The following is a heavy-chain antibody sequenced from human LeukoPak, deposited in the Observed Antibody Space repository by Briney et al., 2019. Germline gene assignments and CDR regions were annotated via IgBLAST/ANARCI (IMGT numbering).Heavy chain of an antibody. CDR2: ISSSSSYI. J-gene: IGHJ5*02. CDR1: GFTFSSYS. V-gene: IGHV3-21*01. CDR3: ARVITSLTNWFDP. Sequence: GGSLRLSCAASGFTFSSYSMNWVRQAPGKGLEWVSSISSSSSYIYYADSVKGRFTISRDNAKNSLYLQMNGLRAEDTAVYYCARVITSLTNWFDPWGQGTLVTVSS. D-gene: IGHD3-10*01.